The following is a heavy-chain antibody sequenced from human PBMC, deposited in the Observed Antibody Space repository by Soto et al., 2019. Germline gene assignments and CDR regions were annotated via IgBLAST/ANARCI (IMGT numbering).Heavy chain of an antibody. Sequence: GGSLRLSCAASGFTFSSYGMHWVRQAPGKGPEWVAVISYDGSNKYYADSVKGRFTISRDNSKNTLYLQMNSLRAEDTAVYYCAKEPRLLFAFDIWGQGTMVTVSS. CDR2: ISYDGSNK. J-gene: IGHJ3*02. D-gene: IGHD2-15*01. CDR3: AKEPRLLFAFDI. CDR1: GFTFSSYG. V-gene: IGHV3-30*18.